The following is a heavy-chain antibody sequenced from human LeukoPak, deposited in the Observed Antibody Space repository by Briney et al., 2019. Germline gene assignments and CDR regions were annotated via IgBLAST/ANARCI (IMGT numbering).Heavy chain of an antibody. Sequence: PGGSLRVSCAASGFTFSSYAMSWVRQAPGKGLECVSSISSSSSYIYYADSVKGRFTISRDNAKNSLYLQMNSLRAEDTAVYYCARGSASGITIFGVVNFDYWGQGTLVTVSS. CDR1: GFTFSSYA. J-gene: IGHJ4*02. CDR3: ARGSASGITIFGVVNFDY. D-gene: IGHD3-3*01. V-gene: IGHV3-21*01. CDR2: ISSSSSYI.